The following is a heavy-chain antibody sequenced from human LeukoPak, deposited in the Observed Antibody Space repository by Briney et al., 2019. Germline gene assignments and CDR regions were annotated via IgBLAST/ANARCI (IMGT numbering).Heavy chain of an antibody. CDR1: GFTFSDYY. V-gene: IGHV3-11*01. Sequence: GGSLRLSCAASGFTFSDYYMSWIRQAPGKGLEWVSYISSSGSTIYYADSVKGRFTISRDNAKNSLYLQMNSLRAEDTAVYYCARIAFMAPYYYGMDVWGQGTTVTVSS. CDR2: ISSSGSTI. J-gene: IGHJ6*02. CDR3: ARIAFMAPYYYGMDV. D-gene: IGHD3-16*01.